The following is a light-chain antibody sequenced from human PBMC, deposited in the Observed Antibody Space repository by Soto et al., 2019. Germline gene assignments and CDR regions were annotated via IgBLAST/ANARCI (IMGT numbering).Light chain of an antibody. CDR3: AAWDDSLSIWV. Sequence: QSALTQTPSASGTPGQTVTISCSGGTSNIESNPVNWYQQLPGTAPKLLFYNSDQRPSGVPDRFSGSKSGTSASLAISGLQSDDEADYYCAAWDDSLSIWVFGGGTKVTVL. CDR2: NSD. J-gene: IGLJ3*02. V-gene: IGLV1-44*01. CDR1: TSNIESNP.